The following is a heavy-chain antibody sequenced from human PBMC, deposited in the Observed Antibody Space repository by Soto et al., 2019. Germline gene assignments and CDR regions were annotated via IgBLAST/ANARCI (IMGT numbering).Heavy chain of an antibody. Sequence: WGSLRLPCAASGFTFDDYTMHWVRQAPGKGLEWVSLISWDGGSTYYADSVKGRFTISRDNSKNSLYLQMNSLRTEDTALYYCAKDMRVAATSYYYYGMDVWGQGTTVTVSS. CDR1: GFTFDDYT. CDR3: AKDMRVAATSYYYYGMDV. J-gene: IGHJ6*02. CDR2: ISWDGGST. D-gene: IGHD2-15*01. V-gene: IGHV3-43*01.